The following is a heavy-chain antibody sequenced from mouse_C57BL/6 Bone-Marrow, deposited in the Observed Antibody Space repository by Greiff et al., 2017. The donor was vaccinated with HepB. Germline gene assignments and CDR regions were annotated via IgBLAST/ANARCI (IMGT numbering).Heavy chain of an antibody. V-gene: IGHV10-1*01. CDR2: IRSKSNNYAT. CDR1: GFSFNTYA. CDR3: VRHGPQDSLYAMDY. D-gene: IGHD3-2*02. J-gene: IGHJ4*01. Sequence: DVKLVESGGGLVQPKGSLKLSCAASGFSFNTYAMNWVRQAPGKGLEWVARIRSKSNNYATYYADSVKDRFTISRDDSESMLYLQMNNLKTEDTAMYYCVRHGPQDSLYAMDYWGQGTSVTVSS.